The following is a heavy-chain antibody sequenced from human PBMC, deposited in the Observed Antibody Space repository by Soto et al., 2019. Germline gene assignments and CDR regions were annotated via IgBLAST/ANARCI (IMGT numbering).Heavy chain of an antibody. J-gene: IGHJ4*03. Sequence: ASVKVSCKASGGTFSSYAISWVRQAPGQGLEWMGGIIPIFDTANYAQKFQGRVTITADESTSTAYMELSSLRSEDTAVYYCARVCAIFGLMRPGRRAFDFWGQATLVTVSS. D-gene: IGHD3-3*01. CDR1: GGTFSSYA. CDR3: ARVCAIFGLMRPGRRAFDF. V-gene: IGHV1-69*13. CDR2: IIPIFDTA.